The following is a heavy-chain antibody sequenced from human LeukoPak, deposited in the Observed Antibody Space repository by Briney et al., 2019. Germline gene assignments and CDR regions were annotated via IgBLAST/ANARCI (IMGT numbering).Heavy chain of an antibody. CDR3: ARGTEGYYYYYYMDV. CDR2: IKEDGSEI. CDR1: GFTFTTYW. V-gene: IGHV3-7*03. Sequence: GGSLRLSCAASGFTFTTYWMSWVRQAPEKGLEWVANIKEDGSEIHYVDSVKGRFTISRDNAENSLYLQMNSLRAEDTALYYCARGTEGYYYYYYMDVWGKGTTVTVSS. J-gene: IGHJ6*03.